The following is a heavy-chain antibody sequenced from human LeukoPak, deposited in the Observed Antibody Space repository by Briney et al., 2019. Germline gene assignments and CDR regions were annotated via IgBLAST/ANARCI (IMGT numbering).Heavy chain of an antibody. D-gene: IGHD3-10*01. CDR2: IYYSGST. J-gene: IGHJ3*02. CDR1: GGSISSSSYY. CDR3: ARMSCYEHLLPRAFDI. V-gene: IGHV4-39*07. Sequence: SETLSLTCTVSGGSISSSSYYWGWIRQPPGKGLEWIGSIYYSGSTYYNPSLKSRVTISVDTSKNQFSLKLSSVTAADTAVYYCARMSCYEHLLPRAFDIWGQGTMVTVSS.